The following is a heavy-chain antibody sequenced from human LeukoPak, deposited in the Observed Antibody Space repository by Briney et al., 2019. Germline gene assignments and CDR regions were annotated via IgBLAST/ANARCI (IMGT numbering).Heavy chain of an antibody. Sequence: PGGSLRLSCETAGFTFSSYAMHWVRQAPGKGLEWVAVISYDGSNKYYADSVKGRFTISRDNSKNTLYLQMNSLRAEDTAVYYCARDTGHWGQGTLVTVSS. CDR3: ARDTGH. CDR2: ISYDGSNK. D-gene: IGHD1-14*01. CDR1: GFTFSSYA. J-gene: IGHJ4*02. V-gene: IGHV3-30-3*01.